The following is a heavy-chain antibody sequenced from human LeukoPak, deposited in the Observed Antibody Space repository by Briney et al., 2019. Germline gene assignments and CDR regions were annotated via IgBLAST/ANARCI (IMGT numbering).Heavy chain of an antibody. CDR3: ARANVTYYDFWSGYFGQYYFDY. CDR2: IYTSGST. V-gene: IGHV4-4*07. J-gene: IGHJ4*02. CDR1: GGSISIYY. D-gene: IGHD3-3*01. Sequence: SETLSLTCTVSGGSISIYYWSWIRQPAGKGLEWIGRIYTSGSTTYNPSLKRRVTMSVDTSKNQFSLKLSSVTAADTAVYYCARANVTYYDFWSGYFGQYYFDYWGQGTLVTVSS.